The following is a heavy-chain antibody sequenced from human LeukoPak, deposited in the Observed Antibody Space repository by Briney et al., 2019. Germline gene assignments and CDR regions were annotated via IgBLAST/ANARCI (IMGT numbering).Heavy chain of an antibody. J-gene: IGHJ3*02. Sequence: PGGSLRLSCAASGFTFSSYGMHWVRQAPGKGLEWVAVISYDGSNKYYADSVKGRFTISRDNSKNTLYLQMNSLRAEDTALYYCAKDYDSSPDAFDIWGQGTMVTVSS. V-gene: IGHV3-30*18. CDR1: GFTFSSYG. CDR2: ISYDGSNK. CDR3: AKDYDSSPDAFDI. D-gene: IGHD3-22*01.